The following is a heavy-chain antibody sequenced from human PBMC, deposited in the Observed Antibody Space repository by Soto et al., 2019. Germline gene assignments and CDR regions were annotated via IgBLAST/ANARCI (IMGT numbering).Heavy chain of an antibody. CDR3: AKNPGYYYDSTGYHFDY. CDR1: GFTFSSYW. V-gene: IGHV3-7*03. CDR2: IKQDGSEK. J-gene: IGHJ4*02. D-gene: IGHD3-22*01. Sequence: GGSLRLSCAASGFTFSSYWMSWVRQAPGKGLEWVANIKQDGSEKYYVDSVKGRFTISRDNSKNTLYLQMNSLRAEDTAVYYCAKNPGYYYDSTGYHFDYWGQGTLVTASS.